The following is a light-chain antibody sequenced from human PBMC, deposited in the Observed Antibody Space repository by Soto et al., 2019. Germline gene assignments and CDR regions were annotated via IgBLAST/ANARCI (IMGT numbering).Light chain of an antibody. Sequence: EIVLTQSPGTLSWSLGERATLSCRASQSVSQYLAWYQQKPGQALRLVMYDVSKRATGIPARFSGSGSGTDFTLTISSLEPEDFAVYYCHQRSNWPLTFGGGTKLEIK. J-gene: IGKJ4*01. V-gene: IGKV3-11*01. CDR1: QSVSQY. CDR2: DVS. CDR3: HQRSNWPLT.